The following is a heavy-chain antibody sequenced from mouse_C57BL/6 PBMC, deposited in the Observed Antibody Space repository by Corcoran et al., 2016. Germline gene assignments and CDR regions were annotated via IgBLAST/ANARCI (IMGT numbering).Heavy chain of an antibody. CDR3: ARGYGNLWYFDV. CDR2: INTYSGVP. V-gene: IGHV9-3*01. J-gene: IGHJ1*03. Sequence: QIQLVQSGPELKKPGETVKISCKASGYTFTTYGMSWVKQAPGKGLKWMGWINTYSGVPTYADDFKGRFVFSLETSASTAYLQINNLKNEDTATYFCARGYGNLWYFDVWGTGTTVTVSS. D-gene: IGHD2-10*02. CDR1: GYTFTTYG.